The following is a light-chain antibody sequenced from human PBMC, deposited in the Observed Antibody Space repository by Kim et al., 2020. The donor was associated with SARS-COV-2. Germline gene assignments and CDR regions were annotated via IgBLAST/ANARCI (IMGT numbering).Light chain of an antibody. CDR1: QSISSY. CDR2: AAS. V-gene: IGKV1-39*01. Sequence: SVGDRVTITCRASQSISSYLNWYQQKPGKAPKLLVYAASSLQSGVSSRFSGSGSGTDFTLTISSLQPEGFASYYCQQSYSTPPRTFGQGTKVDI. CDR3: QQSYSTPPRT. J-gene: IGKJ1*01.